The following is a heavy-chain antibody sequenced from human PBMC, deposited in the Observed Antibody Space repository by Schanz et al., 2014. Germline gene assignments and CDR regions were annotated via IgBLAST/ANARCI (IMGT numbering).Heavy chain of an antibody. Sequence: QVQLVQSGAEVKKPGSSVKVSCKASGGTFSTYTISWVRQAPGQGLEWMGRIIPILGIANYAQKFQGRVTVTSDTSTSTVYMELSGLRSEDTAVYYCARDNGRIPAANSFDYWGQGTRVTISS. V-gene: IGHV1-69*08. CDR3: ARDNGRIPAANSFDY. D-gene: IGHD1-26*01. J-gene: IGHJ4*02. CDR1: GGTFSTYT. CDR2: IIPILGIA.